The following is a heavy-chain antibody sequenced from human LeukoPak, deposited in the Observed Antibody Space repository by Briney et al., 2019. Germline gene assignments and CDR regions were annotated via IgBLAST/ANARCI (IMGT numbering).Heavy chain of an antibody. J-gene: IGHJ4*02. CDR3: ARWVATAADIDY. Sequence: GGSLRLSCAASGFTFSSYGMHWVRQAPGKGLEWVAVISYDGSNQYYADSVKGRFTISRDNSKNTLYLQMNSLRVEDTAVYYCARWVATAADIDYWGQGTLVTVSS. CDR1: GFTFSSYG. D-gene: IGHD2-15*01. V-gene: IGHV3-30*03. CDR2: ISYDGSNQ.